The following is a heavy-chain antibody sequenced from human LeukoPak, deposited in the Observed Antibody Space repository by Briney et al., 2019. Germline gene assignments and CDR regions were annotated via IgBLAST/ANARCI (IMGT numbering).Heavy chain of an antibody. CDR1: GGSLSSYH. J-gene: IGHJ5*02. V-gene: IGHV4-4*07. CDR2: IYTSGST. D-gene: IGHD7-27*01. Sequence: SETLSLTRTVSGGSLSSYHWSWIRQPAAKGPEWIGRIYTSGSTNYNPSLKSRVTMSVDTSKNQFSLKLSSVTAADTAVYYCARDREAVANWGYDWFDPWGQGTLVTVSS. CDR3: ARDREAVANWGYDWFDP.